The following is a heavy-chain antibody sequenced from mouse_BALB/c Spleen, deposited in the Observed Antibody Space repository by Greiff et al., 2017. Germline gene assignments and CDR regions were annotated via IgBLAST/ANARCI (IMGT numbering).Heavy chain of an antibody. CDR1: GYTFTSDW. CDR2: IAPGSGST. V-gene: IGHV1S41*01. D-gene: IGHD1-2*01. J-gene: IGHJ2*01. Sequence: DLVKPGASVKLSCTASGYTFTSDWINWIKQRPGQGLEWIGRIAPGSGSTYYNEMFKGKATLTVDTSSSTAYIQLSSLSSEDSAVYFCSRRATATGFDYWGQGTTLTVSS. CDR3: SRRATATGFDY.